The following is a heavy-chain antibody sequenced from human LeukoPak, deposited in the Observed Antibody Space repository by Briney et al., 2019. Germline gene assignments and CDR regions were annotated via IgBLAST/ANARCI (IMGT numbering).Heavy chain of an antibody. D-gene: IGHD4-23*01. J-gene: IGHJ4*02. CDR3: ARADDGANSWVNY. CDR1: GFTFSSYW. CDR2: INSDGSGT. V-gene: IGHV3-74*01. Sequence: GGSLRLSCAASGFTFSSYWMHWVRQAPGKGLVWISRINSDGSGTSYADSVKGRFTISRDNAKNTLYPQMNSLRAEDTAVYYCARADDGANSWVNYWGQGTLVTVSS.